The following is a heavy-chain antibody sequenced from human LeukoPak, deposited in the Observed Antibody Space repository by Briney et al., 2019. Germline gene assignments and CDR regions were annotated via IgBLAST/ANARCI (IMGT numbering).Heavy chain of an antibody. CDR3: AKEGSGLWTGYGMDV. CDR2: ISGSGDSR. D-gene: IGHD3/OR15-3a*01. J-gene: IGHJ6*02. Sequence: GGSLRLSCAASGFTFSNFVLTWVRQAPGKGLEWVSSISGSGDSRNYADSVKGRFTISRNNSKNTVYLQMNSLRGDDTATYYCAKEGSGLWTGYGMDVWGQGTTVTVSS. CDR1: GFTFSNFV. V-gene: IGHV3-23*01.